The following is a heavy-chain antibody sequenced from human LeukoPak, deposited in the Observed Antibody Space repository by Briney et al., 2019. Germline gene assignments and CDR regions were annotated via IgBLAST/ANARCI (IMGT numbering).Heavy chain of an antibody. J-gene: IGHJ4*02. CDR3: AKDMGYYYGSGSYPPENDY. CDR1: GFTFSRYG. Sequence: GGSLRLSCAASGFTFSRYGIHWVRQAPGKGLEWVAVVSFEGSNKYYADSVKGRFTISRDNSKYTLSLQMNSLRAEDTAVYYCAKDMGYYYGSGSYPPENDYWGQGTLVTVSS. CDR2: VSFEGSNK. D-gene: IGHD3-10*01. V-gene: IGHV3-30*18.